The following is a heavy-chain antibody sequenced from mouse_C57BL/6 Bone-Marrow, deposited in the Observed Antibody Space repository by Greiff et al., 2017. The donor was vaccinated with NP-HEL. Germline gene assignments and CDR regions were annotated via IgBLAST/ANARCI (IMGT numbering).Heavy chain of an antibody. Sequence: QVQLQQSGAELVRPGASVKLSCKASGYTFTDYYINWVKQRPGQGLEWIARIYPGSGNTYYNEKFKGKATPTAEKSSSTAYMQLSSLTSEDSAVYFCARADYGSSYWYFDVWGTGTTVTVSS. V-gene: IGHV1-76*01. CDR3: ARADYGSSYWYFDV. J-gene: IGHJ1*03. CDR2: IYPGSGNT. CDR1: GYTFTDYY. D-gene: IGHD1-1*01.